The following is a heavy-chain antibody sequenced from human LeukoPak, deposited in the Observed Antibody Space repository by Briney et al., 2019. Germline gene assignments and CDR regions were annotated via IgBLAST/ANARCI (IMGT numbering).Heavy chain of an antibody. CDR1: GFPLSTHW. D-gene: IGHD3-10*01. V-gene: IGHV3-7*05. J-gene: IGHJ4*02. CDR3: ARSNREFASGSGDY. Sequence: GGSLRLFRSAPGFPLSTHWTSWVRQAPGKGLARVANINPDGSQKSCVDSVKGRFSISRDNAKNSLYLQMHSLRAEDTAVYYCARSNREFASGSGDYWGQGTLVTVSS. CDR2: INPDGSQK.